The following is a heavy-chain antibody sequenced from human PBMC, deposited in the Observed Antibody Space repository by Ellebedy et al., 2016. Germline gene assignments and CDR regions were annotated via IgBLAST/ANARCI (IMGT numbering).Heavy chain of an antibody. CDR2: INSDGSST. Sequence: HTGGSLRLSCAGSGFSFSSYWVHWVRQAPGKGLVWVSRINSDGSSTSYADSVKGRFTISRDDAKNTLYLQMNSLRAEDTAVYYCAREAQYSGSRHFDYWGQGTLVTVPS. J-gene: IGHJ4*02. D-gene: IGHD1-26*01. CDR3: AREAQYSGSRHFDY. CDR1: GFSFSSYW. V-gene: IGHV3-74*01.